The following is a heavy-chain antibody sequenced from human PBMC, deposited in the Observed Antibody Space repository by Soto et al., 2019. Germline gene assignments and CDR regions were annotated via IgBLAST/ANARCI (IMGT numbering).Heavy chain of an antibody. Sequence: SETLSLTCTVSGGSISSYYWSWIRQPPGKGLEWIGYIYYSGSTNYNPSLKSRVTISVDTSKNQFSLKLSSVTAADTAVYYCARVDIVGGRPDYWGQGTLVTVSS. J-gene: IGHJ4*02. CDR3: ARVDIVGGRPDY. CDR2: IYYSGST. D-gene: IGHD1-26*01. V-gene: IGHV4-59*01. CDR1: GGSISSYY.